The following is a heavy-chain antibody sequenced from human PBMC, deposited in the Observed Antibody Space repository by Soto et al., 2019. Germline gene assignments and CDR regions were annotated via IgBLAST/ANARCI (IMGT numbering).Heavy chain of an antibody. CDR3: ASRSRTYYDILTGYPDIDY. J-gene: IGHJ4*02. Sequence: SETLSLTCTVSGGSISSSSYYWGWIRQPPGKGLEWIGSIYYSGSTYYNPSLKSRVTISVDTSKNQFSLKLSSVTAADTAVYYCASRSRTYYDILTGYPDIDYWGQGTLVTVS. CDR2: IYYSGST. CDR1: GGSISSSSYY. D-gene: IGHD3-9*01. V-gene: IGHV4-39*01.